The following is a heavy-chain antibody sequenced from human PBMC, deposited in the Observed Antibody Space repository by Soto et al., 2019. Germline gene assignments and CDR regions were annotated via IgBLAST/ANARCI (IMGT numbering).Heavy chain of an antibody. CDR1: GGSFSGYY. CDR3: ARGFNDIVVVPAAIRRDYYYMDV. V-gene: IGHV4-34*01. D-gene: IGHD2-2*01. J-gene: IGHJ6*03. Sequence: PSETLSLTCAFYGGSFSGYYWSWIRQPPGKGLEWIGEINHSGSTNYNPSLKSRVTISVDTSKNQFSLKLSSVTAADTAVYYCARGFNDIVVVPAAIRRDYYYMDVWGKGTTVTVSS. CDR2: INHSGST.